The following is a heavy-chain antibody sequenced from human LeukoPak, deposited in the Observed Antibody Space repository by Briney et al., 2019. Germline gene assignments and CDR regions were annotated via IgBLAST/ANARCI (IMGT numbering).Heavy chain of an antibody. Sequence: ASVEVSCKASGYTFTSYGISWVRQAPGQGLEWMGWISAYNGNTNYAQKLQGRVTMTTDTSTSTAYMELRSLRSDDTAVYYCARDLGRNYGDYLEDYWGQGTLVTVSS. CDR2: ISAYNGNT. D-gene: IGHD4-17*01. CDR1: GYTFTSYG. CDR3: ARDLGRNYGDYLEDY. J-gene: IGHJ4*02. V-gene: IGHV1-18*04.